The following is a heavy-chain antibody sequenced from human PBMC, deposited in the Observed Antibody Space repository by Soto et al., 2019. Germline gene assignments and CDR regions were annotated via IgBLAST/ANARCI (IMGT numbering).Heavy chain of an antibody. Sequence: QVQLVQSGAEVKKPGSSVKVSCKASGGTFSSYAISWVRQAPGQGLEWMGGIIPIFGTANYAQKFQGRVTITADESTSTVYMELSSLRSEDTAVYYCARGGYYYDSSGYPGFDYWGQGTLVTVSS. V-gene: IGHV1-69*01. CDR1: GGTFSSYA. D-gene: IGHD3-22*01. J-gene: IGHJ4*02. CDR2: IIPIFGTA. CDR3: ARGGYYYDSSGYPGFDY.